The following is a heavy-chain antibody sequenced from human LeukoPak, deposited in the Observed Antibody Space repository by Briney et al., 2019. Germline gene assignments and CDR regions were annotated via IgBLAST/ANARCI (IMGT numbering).Heavy chain of an antibody. CDR1: GFTLSSYW. D-gene: IGHD6-19*01. CDR2: IKQDEREK. Sequence: RGSLSLSRAPSGFTLSSYWISWVRQAPGTGLEWVANIKQDEREKYYVESVKGRFTISRDTAKNSLYLQMNSLRAGDTAIYYCAKLGYSSGWYMTEYFDHWGQGTLVTVSS. J-gene: IGHJ1*01. CDR3: AKLGYSSGWYMTEYFDH. V-gene: IGHV3-7*01.